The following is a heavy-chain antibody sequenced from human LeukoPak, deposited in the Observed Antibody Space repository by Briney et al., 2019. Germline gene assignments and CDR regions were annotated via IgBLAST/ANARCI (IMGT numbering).Heavy chain of an antibody. V-gene: IGHV3-66*01. J-gene: IGHJ5*02. CDR3: ARVRSSGWPYHWFDP. Sequence: GESLRLSCAASGLTVTSNYMTWVRQAPGKGLEWVSLIYSGGSTYYADSVKGRFIISRDNSKNTLSLQMKSLRAEDTAVYYCARVRSSGWPYHWFDPWGQGTVVTVSS. D-gene: IGHD6-19*01. CDR2: IYSGGST. CDR1: GLTVTSNY.